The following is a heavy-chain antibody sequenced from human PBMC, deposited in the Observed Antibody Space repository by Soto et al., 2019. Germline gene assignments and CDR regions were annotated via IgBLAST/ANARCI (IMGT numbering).Heavy chain of an antibody. V-gene: IGHV4-59*01. CDR2: IYYSGST. CDR1: GGSISSYY. CDR3: ARVSPYYDYVWGSYRPDNWFDP. Sequence: QVQLQESGPGLVKPSETLSLTCTVSGGSISSYYWSWIRQPPGKGLEWIGYIYYSGSTNYNPSLQSRVTILVDSAKNQFSQKLISVTAADTAVYYCARVSPYYDYVWGSYRPDNWFDPWGQGTLVTVSS. J-gene: IGHJ5*02. D-gene: IGHD3-16*02.